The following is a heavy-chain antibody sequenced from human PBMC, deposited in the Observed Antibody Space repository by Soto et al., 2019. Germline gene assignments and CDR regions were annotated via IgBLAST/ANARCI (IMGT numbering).Heavy chain of an antibody. CDR3: ARETLTYTDDAFDF. Sequence: GSLRLSCAASGFIFSRYDMNWVRQAPGKGLEWLSYIRSSSSIKDYSDSVKGRFTISRDDAKNSLYLQMNSLRAEDTAVYYCARETLTYTDDAFDFWGQGTMVTVSS. D-gene: IGHD3-16*01. J-gene: IGHJ3*01. CDR2: IRSSSSIK. CDR1: GFIFSRYD. V-gene: IGHV3-48*03.